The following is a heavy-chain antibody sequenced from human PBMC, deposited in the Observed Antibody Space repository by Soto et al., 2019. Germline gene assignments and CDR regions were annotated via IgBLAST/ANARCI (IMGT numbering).Heavy chain of an antibody. J-gene: IGHJ6*02. V-gene: IGHV1-18*01. CDR1: GYTFTTYG. CDR3: TRAGSAPYYYYAVDA. D-gene: IGHD3-10*01. CDR2: INTHNGNT. Sequence: QVQLEQSAPAVKKPGASVKVSCKASGYTFTTYGISWVRQAPGEGLEWLGWINTHNGNTNYAQNLQGRVFMTADTSTNTAYMELRSLRSDDTAIYFCTRAGSAPYYYYAVDAWGQGTTVTVSS.